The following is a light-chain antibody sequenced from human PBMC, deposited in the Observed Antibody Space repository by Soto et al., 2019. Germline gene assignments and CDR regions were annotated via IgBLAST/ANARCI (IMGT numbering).Light chain of an antibody. Sequence: EIVMTQSPATLSVSPGERFTLSCRASQSVRSNLAWYQQKHGQAPRLLIYEASTRATGVPARFSGSVSGTDLTITISSLEPEDCEVDDGQHRSDWPLTFGQGTRLEIK. J-gene: IGKJ5*01. CDR1: QSVRSN. CDR3: QHRSDWPLT. CDR2: EAS. V-gene: IGKV3-11*01.